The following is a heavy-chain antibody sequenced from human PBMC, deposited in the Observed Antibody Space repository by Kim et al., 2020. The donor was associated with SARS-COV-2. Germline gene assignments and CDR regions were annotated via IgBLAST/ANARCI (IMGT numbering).Heavy chain of an antibody. CDR3: ARGGHPGLPKFDY. J-gene: IGHJ4*02. Sequence: SETLSLTCTVSGGSISSGGYYWSWIRQHPGKGLEWIGYIYYSGSTYYNPSLKSRVTISVDTSKNQFSLKLSSVTAADTAVYYCARGGHPGLPKFDYWGQGTLVTVSS. CDR1: GGSISSGGYY. CDR2: IYYSGST. V-gene: IGHV4-31*03.